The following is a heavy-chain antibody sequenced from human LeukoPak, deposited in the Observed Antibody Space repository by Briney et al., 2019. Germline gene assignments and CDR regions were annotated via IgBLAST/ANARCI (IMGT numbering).Heavy chain of an antibody. CDR3: ARILGESSFDY. D-gene: IGHD3-16*01. V-gene: IGHV1-2*02. CDR2: INPNSGAT. CDR1: GYTFTGYY. Sequence: ASVKVSCKASGYTFTGYYMHWVRQAPGQGLEWMGWINPNSGATKYAQNLQGRVTVTRDTSISTAYMELSRLRSDDTAVYYCARILGESSFDYWGQGTQVTVSS. J-gene: IGHJ4*02.